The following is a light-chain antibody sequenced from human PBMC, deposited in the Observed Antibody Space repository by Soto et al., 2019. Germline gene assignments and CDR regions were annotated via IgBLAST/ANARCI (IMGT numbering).Light chain of an antibody. Sequence: QPVLTQPPSASGSPGQSVTISCTGTSSDIGAYNYVSWFQQHPGEAPKLIISEVNKRPSGVPDRFSGSKSGNTASLNVSGLQAEDEADYYCTSYGGRDNLMFGGGTKLTVL. CDR1: SSDIGAYNY. V-gene: IGLV2-8*01. CDR3: TSYGGRDNLM. J-gene: IGLJ3*02. CDR2: EVN.